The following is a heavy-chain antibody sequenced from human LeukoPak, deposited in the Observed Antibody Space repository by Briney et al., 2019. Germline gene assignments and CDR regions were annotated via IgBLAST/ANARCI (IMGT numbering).Heavy chain of an antibody. CDR1: GGSISSYY. CDR2: IHYSGST. Sequence: SETLSLTCTVSGGSISSYYWNWIRQPPGKGLEWIGLIHYSGSTNYNPSLKSRLTMSVDTSKNQFSLKLSSVTAADTAVYYCGKTDIYFNPIDYWGPGSLVTVSS. V-gene: IGHV4-59*08. D-gene: IGHD3-9*01. J-gene: IGHJ4*02. CDR3: GKTDIYFNPIDY.